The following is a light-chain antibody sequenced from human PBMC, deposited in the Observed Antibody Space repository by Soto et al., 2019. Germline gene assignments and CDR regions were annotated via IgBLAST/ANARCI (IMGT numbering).Light chain of an antibody. Sequence: IVMMHSPETLSVSQEERVTLSRKASQSAISNLAWYQQKPGQTPRLLIYDASTRAAGIPARFSGSGSGTEFTLSVCGLLSEDVPLYCCHLSLMLRLSFCGGAKVDIK. CDR3: HLSLMLRLS. V-gene: IGKV3-15*01. J-gene: IGKJ4*01. CDR2: DAS. CDR1: QSAISN.